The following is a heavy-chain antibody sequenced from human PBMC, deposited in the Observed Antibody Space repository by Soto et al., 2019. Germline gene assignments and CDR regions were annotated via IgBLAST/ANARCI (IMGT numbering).Heavy chain of an antibody. CDR1: GFTFSSYD. CDR2: IGTAGDT. V-gene: IGHV3-13*01. CDR3: ARDQMEYYGMDV. D-gene: IGHD1-1*01. J-gene: IGHJ6*02. Sequence: AGGSLRLSCAASGFTFSSYDMHWVRQATGKGLEWVSAIGTAGDTYYPGSVKGRFTISRENAKNSLYLQMNSLRAEDTAVYYCARDQMEYYGMDVWGQGTTVTVSS.